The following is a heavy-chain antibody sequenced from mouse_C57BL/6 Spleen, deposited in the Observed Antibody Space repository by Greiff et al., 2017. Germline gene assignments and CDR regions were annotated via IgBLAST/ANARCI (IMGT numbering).Heavy chain of an antibody. Sequence: EVQVVESGGGLVKPGGSLKLSCAASGFTFCDYGMHWVRQAPEKGLEWVAYISSGSSTIYYADTVKGRFTISRDNAKNTLFLQMTSLRSEDTAMYYCARTRNYYAMDYWGQGTSVTVSS. J-gene: IGHJ4*01. V-gene: IGHV5-17*01. CDR1: GFTFCDYG. CDR2: ISSGSSTI. CDR3: ARTRNYYAMDY.